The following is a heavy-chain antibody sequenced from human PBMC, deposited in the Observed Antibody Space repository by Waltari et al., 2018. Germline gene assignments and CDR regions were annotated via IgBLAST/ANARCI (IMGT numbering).Heavy chain of an antibody. CDR2: IYYSGST. Sequence: QVQLQESGQGRVKPSQTLSLTCTVSGGSISSGGYYWSWIRQHQGKGLEGIGYIYYSGSTYYNPSTKSRVTISVDTSKNQFSLKLSSVTAADTAVYYCASAMFTFFDYWGQGTLVTVSS. D-gene: IGHD5-18*01. CDR3: ASAMFTFFDY. CDR1: GGSISSGGYY. J-gene: IGHJ4*02. V-gene: IGHV4-31*03.